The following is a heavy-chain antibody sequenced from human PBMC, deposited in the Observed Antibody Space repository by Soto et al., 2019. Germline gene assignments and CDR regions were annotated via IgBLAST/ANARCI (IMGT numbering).Heavy chain of an antibody. CDR2: ISYDGSNK. CDR1: GFTFSSYA. J-gene: IGHJ6*02. CDR3: ARGGDFWSGYYYYYYGMDV. D-gene: IGHD3-3*01. Sequence: QVQLVESGGGVVQPGRSLRLSCAASGFTFSSYAMHWVRQAPGKGLEWVAVISYDGSNKYYADSVKGRFTISRDNSKNTLYLQMNSLRAEDTAVYYCARGGDFWSGYYYYYYGMDVWGQGTTVTVSS. V-gene: IGHV3-30-3*01.